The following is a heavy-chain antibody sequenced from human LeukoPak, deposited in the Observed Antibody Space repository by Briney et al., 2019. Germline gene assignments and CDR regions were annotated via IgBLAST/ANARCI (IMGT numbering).Heavy chain of an antibody. V-gene: IGHV3-48*01. D-gene: IGHD1-26*01. CDR3: ARESYGWEPHRGYFDY. CDR2: ISGSSSTI. J-gene: IGHJ4*02. CDR1: GFTFSSYS. Sequence: GGSLRLSCAASGFTFSSYSMNWVRQAPGKGLEWVSYISGSSSTIYYADSVKGRFTISRDNAKNSLYLQMNSLRAEDTAVYYCARESYGWEPHRGYFDYWGQGTLVTVSS.